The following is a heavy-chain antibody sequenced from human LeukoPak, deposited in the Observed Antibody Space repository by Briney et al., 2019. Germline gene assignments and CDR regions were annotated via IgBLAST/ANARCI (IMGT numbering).Heavy chain of an antibody. CDR1: GFTFSSYS. CDR3: ARGSTVTPESTTYYYYYYYMDV. CDR2: ISSSGYSI. D-gene: IGHD4-17*01. J-gene: IGHJ6*03. Sequence: PGGSLRLSCAASGFTFSSYSMNWVRQAPGKGLEWVSCISSSGYSIYYADSVKGRFTISRDNAKNSLYLQMNSLRAEDTAVYYCARGSTVTPESTTYYYYYYYMDVWGKGTTVTVSS. V-gene: IGHV3-21*01.